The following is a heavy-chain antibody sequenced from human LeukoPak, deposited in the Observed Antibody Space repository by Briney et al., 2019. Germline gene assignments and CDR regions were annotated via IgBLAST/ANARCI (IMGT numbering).Heavy chain of an antibody. J-gene: IGHJ4*02. CDR3: ARHSTAYNYGPAPFDY. D-gene: IGHD5-24*01. CDR1: GGSISSSRYY. Sequence: SETLSLTCTVSGGSISSSRYYWGWIRQPPGKGLEWIGSIDFRGTTYYNPSLRSRVTMSADTSKNQFSLKLNSVTAADTAVFYCARHSTAYNYGPAPFDYWGLGTLVTVSS. V-gene: IGHV4-39*01. CDR2: IDFRGTT.